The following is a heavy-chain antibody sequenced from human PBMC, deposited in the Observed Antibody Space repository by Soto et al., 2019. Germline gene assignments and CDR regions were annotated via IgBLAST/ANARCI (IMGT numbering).Heavy chain of an antibody. Sequence: ASVKVSCKASGYTFTTYTIHLVRQAPGQRLECMGWINTGNGNTKYSQEFQGRVTLTRDTSASTAYMELSSLRSEDTAVYYCARDGTGLFDYWGQGTLVTVSS. CDR1: GYTFTTYT. V-gene: IGHV1-3*04. CDR3: ARDGTGLFDY. CDR2: INTGNGNT. D-gene: IGHD1-26*01. J-gene: IGHJ4*02.